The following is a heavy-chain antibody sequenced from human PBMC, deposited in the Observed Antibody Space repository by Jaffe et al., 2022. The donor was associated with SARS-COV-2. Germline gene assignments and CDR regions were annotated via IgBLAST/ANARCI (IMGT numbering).Heavy chain of an antibody. J-gene: IGHJ3*02. CDR2: IYSSGGT. CDR3: ARYSSDEAFDI. Sequence: EVQLVESGGGLVQPGGSLRLSCAASGFTVSSNYMNWVRQGPGKGLEWVSVIYSSGGTYYADSVKGRFTISRDNSKNTLYLQMSSLRAEDTAVYYCARYSSDEAFDIWGQGTVVTVSS. V-gene: IGHV3-66*02. D-gene: IGHD2-21*01. CDR1: GFTVSSNY.